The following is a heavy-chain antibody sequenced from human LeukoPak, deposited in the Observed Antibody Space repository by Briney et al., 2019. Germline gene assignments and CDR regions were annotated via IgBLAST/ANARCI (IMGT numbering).Heavy chain of an antibody. CDR1: GGSFSGYY. J-gene: IGHJ6*03. Sequence: PSETLSLTCAVYGGSFSGYYWSWLRQPPGKGLEWIGEINHSGSTNYNPSLESRVTISVDTSKNHFSLKLSSVTAADTAVYYCARGIMITFGGVIGDYYYYYMDVWGKGTTVTVSS. CDR3: ARGIMITFGGVIGDYYYYYMDV. V-gene: IGHV4-34*01. CDR2: INHSGST. D-gene: IGHD3-16*02.